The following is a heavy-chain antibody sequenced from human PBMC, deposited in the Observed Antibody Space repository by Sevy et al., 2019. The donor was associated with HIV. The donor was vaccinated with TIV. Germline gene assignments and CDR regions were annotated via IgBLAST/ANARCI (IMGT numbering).Heavy chain of an antibody. Sequence: GGSLRLSCAASGFTFSRYSMNWVRQAPGKGLEWVSYISTSSGTIYYADSVKGRFTISRDNAKNSLYLQMNSLRDEDTAVYYCASSIGAAGIYAFDMWGQWTRVTVSS. CDR1: GFTFSRYS. CDR2: ISTSSGTI. J-gene: IGHJ3*02. V-gene: IGHV3-48*02. D-gene: IGHD6-13*01. CDR3: ASSIGAAGIYAFDM.